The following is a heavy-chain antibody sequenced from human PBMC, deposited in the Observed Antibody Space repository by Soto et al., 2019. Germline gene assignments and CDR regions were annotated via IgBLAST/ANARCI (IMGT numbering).Heavy chain of an antibody. CDR3: ARAWYSKGYWFDP. CDR1: GGSISSYY. Sequence: SETLSLTCTVSGGSISSYYWTWIRQPPGKGLEWMGYIYNSGSTTYNPSLKSRVTIPLDTSKNQFSLKVRSVTAADTAVYYCARAWYSKGYWFDPWGQGTLVTVSS. CDR2: IYNSGST. D-gene: IGHD6-13*01. J-gene: IGHJ5*02. V-gene: IGHV4-59*01.